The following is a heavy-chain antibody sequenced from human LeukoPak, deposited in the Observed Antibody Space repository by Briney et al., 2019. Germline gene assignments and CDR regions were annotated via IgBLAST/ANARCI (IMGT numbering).Heavy chain of an antibody. CDR2: ISSSNAYI. Sequence: GSLRLSCEGSGFTFNFYTMNWVRQAPGKGLERVSSISSSNAYIHYADSVKGRFTISRDNAKNSLFLQMNSLRGEDTAVYYCARDPSIKVRGVRIDYWGQGTLVTVSS. J-gene: IGHJ4*02. D-gene: IGHD3-10*01. V-gene: IGHV3-21*01. CDR1: GFTFNFYT. CDR3: ARDPSIKVRGVRIDY.